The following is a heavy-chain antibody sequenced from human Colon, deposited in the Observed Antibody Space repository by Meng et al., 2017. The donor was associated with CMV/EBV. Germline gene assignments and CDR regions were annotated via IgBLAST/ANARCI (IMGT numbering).Heavy chain of an antibody. J-gene: IGHJ6*02. CDR1: GFTFSNFW. V-gene: IGHV3-74*01. CDR3: ARLLYYGMDV. Sequence: GESLKISCEASGFTFSNFWMHWVRQVPGKGLEWVSRINDGGSITNYADSVKGRFNISRDNAKNSLYLQMNSLRSEDTAVYYCARLLYYGMDVWGQGTTVTVSS. CDR2: INDGGSIT.